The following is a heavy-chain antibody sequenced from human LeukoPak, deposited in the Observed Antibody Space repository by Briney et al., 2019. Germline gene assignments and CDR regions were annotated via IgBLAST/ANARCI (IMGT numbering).Heavy chain of an antibody. CDR1: GYTFSNHG. V-gene: IGHV1-18*01. D-gene: IGHD1/OR15-1a*01. CDR2: ISPHKGNT. J-gene: IGHJ6*03. Sequence: ASVKVSCKGIGYTFSNHGITWVRQAPGQGLEWIGWISPHKGNTNYQQRLQGRLILTTDASTSTAYMDLRDLRSDDTAIYYCARDQQQGDHYPFYYMDFWGEGTTVIVSS. CDR3: ARDQQQGDHYPFYYMDF.